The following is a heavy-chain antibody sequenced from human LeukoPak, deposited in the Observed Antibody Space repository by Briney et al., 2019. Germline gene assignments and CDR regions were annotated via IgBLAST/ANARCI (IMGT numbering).Heavy chain of an antibody. CDR1: GFPFRHPW. CDR3: TAGTGGCDFYY. J-gene: IGHJ4*02. Sequence: GGSLLLPCASSGFPFRHPWLRWARQAPGRGLEWVGRIKRKGDDGTIDYAAPVKGRLSISRDDSKNTLYLQMKSLKSEDTAVYYCTAGTGGCDFYYCGQGTLVTVSS. V-gene: IGHV3-15*01. D-gene: IGHD2-8*02. CDR2: IKRKGDDGTI.